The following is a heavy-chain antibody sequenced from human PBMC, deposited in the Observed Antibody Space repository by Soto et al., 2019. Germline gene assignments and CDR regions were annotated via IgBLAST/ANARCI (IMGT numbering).Heavy chain of an antibody. J-gene: IGHJ6*02. CDR3: ARALRGYSYGYDYYYGMDV. V-gene: IGHV1-2*04. D-gene: IGHD5-18*01. Sequence: ASVKVSCKASGYTFTSYGISWVRQAPGQGLEWMGWINPNNGGTNYAQKFQGWVTMTRDTSISTAYMELSRLRSDDTAVYYCARALRGYSYGYDYYYGMDVWGQGTTVTVSS. CDR2: INPNNGGT. CDR1: GYTFTSYG.